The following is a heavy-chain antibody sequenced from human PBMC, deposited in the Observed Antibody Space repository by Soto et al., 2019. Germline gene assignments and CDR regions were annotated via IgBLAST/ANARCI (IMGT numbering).Heavy chain of an antibody. V-gene: IGHV3-9*01. CDR2: ISWNSGSI. D-gene: IGHD1-1*01. Sequence: QPGGSLRLSCAASGVTFDDYAMHWVRQAPGKGLEWVSGISWNSGSIGYADSVKGRFTISRDNAKNSLYLQMNSLRAEDTALYYCAKDIQGTGFQHWGQGTLVTVSS. CDR1: GVTFDDYA. J-gene: IGHJ1*01. CDR3: AKDIQGTGFQH.